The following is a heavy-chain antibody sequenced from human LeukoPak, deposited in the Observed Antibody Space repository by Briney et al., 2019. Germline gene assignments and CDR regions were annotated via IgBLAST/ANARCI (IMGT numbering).Heavy chain of an antibody. D-gene: IGHD6-19*01. CDR3: ARARAVAAQGYYFDY. CDR1: GYTFTGYY. Sequence: GASVKVSCEASGYTFTGYYMHWVRQAPGQGLEWMGWINPNSGGTNYAQKFQGRVTMTRDTSISTAYMELSRLRSDDTAVYYCARARAVAAQGYYFDYWGQGTLVTVSS. V-gene: IGHV1-2*02. CDR2: INPNSGGT. J-gene: IGHJ4*02.